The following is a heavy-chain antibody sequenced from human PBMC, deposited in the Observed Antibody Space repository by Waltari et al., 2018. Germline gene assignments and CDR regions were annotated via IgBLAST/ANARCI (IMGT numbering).Heavy chain of an antibody. CDR3: VRDGGGGYNQIDF. Sequence: QVQLVESGGGVVQAGGYVGLPCAASVFTFGSDAIHWVRQTPGKGLECVAVISHDGNSKHYADSAKGRFTISRDNAENTLFLQMNSLRTEETAVYYCVRDGGGGYNQIDFWGQGTLVTVSS. CDR2: ISHDGNSK. CDR1: VFTFGSDA. V-gene: IGHV3-30-3*01. J-gene: IGHJ4*02. D-gene: IGHD3-16*01.